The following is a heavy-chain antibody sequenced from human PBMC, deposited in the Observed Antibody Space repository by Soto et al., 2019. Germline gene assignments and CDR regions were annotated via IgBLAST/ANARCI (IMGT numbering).Heavy chain of an antibody. CDR3: ATGVSGTTTPLDC. CDR1: GFTFSSFA. CDR2: ITYDGTSK. D-gene: IGHD1-20*01. V-gene: IGHV3-30-3*01. J-gene: IGHJ4*02. Sequence: QVQLVESGGGVVQPGRSLRLSCGASGFTFSSFAMHWVRQAPGKGLEWVAVITYDGTSKYYADSVKGRFTVFRDNPKNALYMQMNSLRAEDTAVYYCATGVSGTTTPLDCWGQGTLVTVSS.